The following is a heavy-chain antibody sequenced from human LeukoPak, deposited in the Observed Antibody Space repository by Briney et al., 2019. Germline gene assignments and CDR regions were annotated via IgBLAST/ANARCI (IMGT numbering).Heavy chain of an antibody. CDR2: ISFDGSDK. J-gene: IGHJ4*02. CDR1: GFTFSSYA. D-gene: IGHD1-26*01. Sequence: GRSLRLSCAASGFTFSSYAMHWVRQAPGKGLEWVAVISFDGSDKYYADSVKGRFTTSRDNSKNTLYLQMNSLRAEDTAVYYCARDQHSEIGVGANDYWGQGTLVTVSS. CDR3: ARDQHSEIGVGANDY. V-gene: IGHV3-30-3*01.